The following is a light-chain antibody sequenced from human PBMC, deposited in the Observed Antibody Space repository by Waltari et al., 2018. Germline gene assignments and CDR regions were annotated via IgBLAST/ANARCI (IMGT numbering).Light chain of an antibody. J-gene: IGKJ3*01. V-gene: IGKV4-1*01. CDR2: WAS. CDR1: QSVFYRSTNKNY. Sequence: DIEVTQSPDSLAASLGERATLNCKSSQSVFYRSTNKNYLAWYQQKPGQPPKLLIYWASTRESGVPDRFSGSGSGTDFTLTINSLQAEDVAVYYCQQFFTLPSFGPGTKVDIK. CDR3: QQFFTLPS.